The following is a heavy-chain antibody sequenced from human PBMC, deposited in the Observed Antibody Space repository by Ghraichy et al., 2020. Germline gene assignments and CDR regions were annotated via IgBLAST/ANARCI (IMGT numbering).Heavy chain of an antibody. V-gene: IGHV3-48*01. J-gene: IGHJ6*02. CDR2: ISSSSSTI. CDR3: ARDNAYYFGMDV. Sequence: GGSLRLSCAASGFTFSSYNINWVRQAPGKGLEWVSYISSSSSTIYYADSVKGRFTISRDNAKNSLYLQMNSLRAEDTSVYYCARDNAYYFGMDVWGQGTTVTVSS. CDR1: GFTFSSYN.